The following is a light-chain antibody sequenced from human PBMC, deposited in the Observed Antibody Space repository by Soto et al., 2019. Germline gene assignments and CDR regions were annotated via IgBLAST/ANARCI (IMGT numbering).Light chain of an antibody. CDR2: KAS. CDR3: QQSHSYSLT. V-gene: IGKV1-5*03. Sequence: DIQMTQSPSTLSASVGDRVTITCRASQSISSWLAWYQQKPGKAPKLLINKASSLEGGVPSRFSGSGSGTDFTLTISSLLPDDSATYYCQQSHSYSLTFGGGTTVDIK. CDR1: QSISSW. J-gene: IGKJ4*01.